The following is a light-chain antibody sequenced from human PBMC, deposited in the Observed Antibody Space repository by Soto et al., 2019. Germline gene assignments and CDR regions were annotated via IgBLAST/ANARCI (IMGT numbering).Light chain of an antibody. J-gene: IGLJ3*02. Sequence: QSALTQPPSASGSPGQSVTISCTGTSSDVSAYNYVCWYQQHPGKAPKLIISEVTKRPSRVPDRFSGSKSGNTASLTVTGLQAEDEADYYCSSYAGSNNPWVFGGWTKLTVL. CDR1: SSDVSAYNY. CDR3: SSYAGSNNPWV. CDR2: EVT. V-gene: IGLV2-8*01.